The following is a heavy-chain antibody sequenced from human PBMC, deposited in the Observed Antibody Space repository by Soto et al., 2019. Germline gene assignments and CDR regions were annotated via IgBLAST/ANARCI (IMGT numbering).Heavy chain of an antibody. Sequence: ASVKVSCKASGYTFTSYGISWVRQAPGQGLEWMGWISAYNGNTNYAQKLQGRVTMTTDTSTSTAYMELRSLRSDDTAVYYCARVLRGYSGLTHDYFDYWGQGTLVTVSS. J-gene: IGHJ4*02. CDR3: ARVLRGYSGLTHDYFDY. V-gene: IGHV1-18*01. CDR1: GYTFTSYG. CDR2: ISAYNGNT. D-gene: IGHD5-12*01.